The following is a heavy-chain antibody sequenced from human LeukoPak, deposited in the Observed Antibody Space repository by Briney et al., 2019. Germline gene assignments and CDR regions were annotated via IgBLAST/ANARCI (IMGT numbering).Heavy chain of an antibody. D-gene: IGHD3-22*01. CDR3: ARAGVWDYSDSSGYHNAAFDI. CDR2: INPSRGGT. J-gene: IGHJ3*02. CDR1: GYTFTDYY. V-gene: IGHV1-2*02. Sequence: ASVKVSCKASGYTFTDYYMHWVRQAPGQGLEWMGWINPSRGGTNYAQKFQGRVTVTRDTSISTAYMDVSRLRSDDTAVYYCARAGVWDYSDSSGYHNAAFDIWGQGTMVTVSS.